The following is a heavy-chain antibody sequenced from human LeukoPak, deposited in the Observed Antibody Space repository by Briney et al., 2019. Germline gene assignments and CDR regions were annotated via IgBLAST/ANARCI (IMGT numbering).Heavy chain of an antibody. CDR1: GYTFTGYY. CDR2: INPNSGGT. Sequence: ASVKVSCKASGYTFTGYYMHRGRQAPGQGLEWMGWINPNSGGTNYAQKFQGRVTMTRDTSISTAYMELSRLRSDDTAVYYCAREETYYDSSGYYYLDWGQGTLVTVSS. CDR3: AREETYYDSSGYYYLD. V-gene: IGHV1-2*02. D-gene: IGHD3-22*01. J-gene: IGHJ4*02.